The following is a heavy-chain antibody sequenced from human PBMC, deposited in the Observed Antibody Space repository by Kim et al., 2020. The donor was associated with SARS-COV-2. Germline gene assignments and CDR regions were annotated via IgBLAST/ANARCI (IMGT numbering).Heavy chain of an antibody. CDR2: VNPSDGRA. CDR3: ARGTSAGSYWYFDL. CDR1: GYTFTSYY. Sequence: ASVKVSCKASGYTFTSYYLHWVRQTPGLGPEWMGIVNPSDGRATYAQKFQGRVTMTGDTSTSTVYMELSSLRSDDTAVYYCARGTSAGSYWYFDLWGRGT. V-gene: IGHV1-46*01. J-gene: IGHJ2*01. D-gene: IGHD2-15*01.